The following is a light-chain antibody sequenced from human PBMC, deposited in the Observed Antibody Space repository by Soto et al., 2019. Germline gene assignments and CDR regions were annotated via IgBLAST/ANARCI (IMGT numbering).Light chain of an antibody. CDR2: DVS. J-gene: IGLJ2*01. Sequence: QSALTQPASVSGSPGQLITISCTGSSSDVGGYKYVSWYQHHPGKAPKLMIYDVSDRPSGVSNRFSGSKSGNTASLTISGLQAEDEADYYCSSYSTRGTLHVVIGGGTKLTVL. V-gene: IGLV2-14*03. CDR1: SSDVGGYKY. CDR3: SSYSTRGTLHVV.